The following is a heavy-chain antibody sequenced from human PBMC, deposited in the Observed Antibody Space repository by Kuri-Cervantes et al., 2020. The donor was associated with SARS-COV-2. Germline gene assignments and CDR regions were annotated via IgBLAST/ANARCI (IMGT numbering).Heavy chain of an antibody. J-gene: IGHJ6*02. V-gene: IGHV4-34*01. CDR3: ARGLEYDMDV. Sequence: GSLRLSCAVYGGSFSGYYWSWIRQPPGKGLEWIGEINHSGSTNYNPSLKSRVTISVDTSKNQFSLKLSSVTAADTAVYYCARGLEYDMDVWGQGTTVTVSS. CDR2: INHSGST. CDR1: GGSFSGYY.